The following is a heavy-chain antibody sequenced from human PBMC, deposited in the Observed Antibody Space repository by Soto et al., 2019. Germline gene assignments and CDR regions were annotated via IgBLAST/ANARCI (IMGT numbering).Heavy chain of an antibody. CDR2: ISYDGSNK. Sequence: QPGGSLRLSCAASGFTFSSYGMHWVRQAPVKGLEWVAVISYDGSNKYYADSVKGRFTISRDNSKNTLYLQMNSLRAEDTAVYYCAKEDRGSGWPYYYYYYGMDVWGQGTTVTVSS. CDR1: GFTFSSYG. J-gene: IGHJ6*02. V-gene: IGHV3-30*18. CDR3: AKEDRGSGWPYYYYYYGMDV. D-gene: IGHD6-19*01.